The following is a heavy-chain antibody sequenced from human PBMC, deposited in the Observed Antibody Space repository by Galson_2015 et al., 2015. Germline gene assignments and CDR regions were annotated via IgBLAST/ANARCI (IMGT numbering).Heavy chain of an antibody. CDR2: IYHSGST. CDR3: ASLTMVRGVRGAFDI. Sequence: TLSLTCAVSGGSIRSGGYSWSWLRQPPGKGLEWIGYIYHSGSTYYNPSLKSRVTISVDRSKNQFSLKLSSVTAADTAVYYCASLTMVRGVRGAFDIWGQGTMVTVSS. V-gene: IGHV4-30-2*01. D-gene: IGHD3-10*01. CDR1: GGSIRSGGYS. J-gene: IGHJ3*02.